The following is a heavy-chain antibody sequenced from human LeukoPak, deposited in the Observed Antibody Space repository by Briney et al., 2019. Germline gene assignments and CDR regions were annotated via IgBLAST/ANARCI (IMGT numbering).Heavy chain of an antibody. CDR1: GGSIISGDYY. D-gene: IGHD2-2*02. J-gene: IGHJ3*02. CDR2: IYHNGDT. CDR3: ARAGVVPAAINRAFDI. V-gene: IGHV4-30-4*08. Sequence: SETLSLTCIVSGGSIISGDYYWSWIRQPPGKGLEWVGYIYHNGDTYYNPSLKSRVSISVDTSKNQFSLKLSSVTAADTAVYYCARAGVVPAAINRAFDIWGQGSVVTVSS.